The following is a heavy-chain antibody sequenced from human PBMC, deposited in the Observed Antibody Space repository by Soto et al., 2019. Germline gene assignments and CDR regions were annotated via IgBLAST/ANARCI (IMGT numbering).Heavy chain of an antibody. J-gene: IGHJ4*02. D-gene: IGHD3-3*01. V-gene: IGHV3-15*07. Sequence: EVQLVESGGGLVQPGGSLRLSCAASGFSITNTWMHWVRQAPGKGLAWVGRVKSKADGGTADYAATVKGRFTVSRDDSKNTQYLQMNSLKMEDTAVYYCNSYPDFWGGHTPLWGQGTLVTVSS. CDR1: GFSITNTW. CDR3: NSYPDFWGGHTPL. CDR2: VKSKADGGTA.